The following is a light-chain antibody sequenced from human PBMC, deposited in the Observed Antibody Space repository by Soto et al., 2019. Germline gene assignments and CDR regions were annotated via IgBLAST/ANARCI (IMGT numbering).Light chain of an antibody. J-gene: IGKJ1*01. CDR1: QSISSY. CDR2: AAS. V-gene: IGKV1-39*01. Sequence: DLQMTQSPSSLSASVGDRVTITCRASQSISSYLNWYQQTPGKAPKLLIYAASSLQTGVPSRFSGSGSGTDFTLTISSLQPEDFATDYCQQSYSTPPWTFGQGTKVEIK. CDR3: QQSYSTPPWT.